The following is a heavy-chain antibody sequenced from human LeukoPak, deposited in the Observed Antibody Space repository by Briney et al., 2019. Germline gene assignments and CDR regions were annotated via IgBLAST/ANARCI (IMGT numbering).Heavy chain of an antibody. V-gene: IGHV1-69*13. Sequence: SVKVSCKASGGTFSSYAISWVRQAPGQGLEWMGGIIPIFGTANYAQKFQGRVTITADESTSTAYMELSSLRSEDTAVYYCARERPHCTNGVCVPWYFDYWGQGTLVTVSS. CDR2: IIPIFGTA. J-gene: IGHJ4*02. D-gene: IGHD2-8*01. CDR1: GGTFSSYA. CDR3: ARERPHCTNGVCVPWYFDY.